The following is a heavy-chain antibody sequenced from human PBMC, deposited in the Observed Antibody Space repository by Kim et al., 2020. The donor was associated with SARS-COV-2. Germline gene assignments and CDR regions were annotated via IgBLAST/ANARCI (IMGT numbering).Heavy chain of an antibody. J-gene: IGHJ4*01. CDR3: AREGGAFLQLRYFDH. CDR1: GFTFSDYY. V-gene: IGHV3-11*01. CDR2: ITSRGNVV. Sequence: GGSLRLSCAASGFTFSDYYMTWIRQAPGKGLEWISYITSRGNVVYYADSVKGRFTISRDNDKKSLYLQMNSLRADDTAVYYCAREGGAFLQLRYFDHWGHGIPVTVSS. D-gene: IGHD1-1*01.